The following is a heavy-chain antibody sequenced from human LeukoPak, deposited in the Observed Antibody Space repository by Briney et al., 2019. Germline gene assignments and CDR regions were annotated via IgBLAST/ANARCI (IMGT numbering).Heavy chain of an antibody. D-gene: IGHD6-19*01. CDR3: ARHQWHYYYYMGV. V-gene: IGHV4-39*01. CDR2: IYYSGDA. J-gene: IGHJ6*03. Sequence: PSETLSLTCTVSGGSISSSSYYWGWVRQPPGEGLEWIVSIYYSGDAYYNPSLKSRRVTISVDTSKNQFSLRLSSVTAADTAVYYCARHQWHYYYYMGVWGKGSTVTVSS. CDR1: GGSISSSSYY.